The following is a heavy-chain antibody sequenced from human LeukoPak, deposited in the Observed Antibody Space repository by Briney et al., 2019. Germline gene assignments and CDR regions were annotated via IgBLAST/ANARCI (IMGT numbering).Heavy chain of an antibody. D-gene: IGHD2-2*01. CDR3: ARHMFAAADALGFDY. Sequence: PSETLSLTCAVSSASITTSSYYWGWIRQPPGKGLEWIASVFSSGTTYYNPSLKSRVTISVDTSKNQFSLKLSSVTAADTAVYYCARHMFAAADALGFDYWGQGTLVTVSS. CDR1: SASITTSSYY. J-gene: IGHJ4*02. CDR2: VFSSGTT. V-gene: IGHV4-39*01.